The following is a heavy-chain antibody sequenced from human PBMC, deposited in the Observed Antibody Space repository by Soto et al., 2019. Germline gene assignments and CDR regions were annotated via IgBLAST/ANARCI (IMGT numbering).Heavy chain of an antibody. CDR1: GFTFSSYG. D-gene: IGHD5-12*01. Sequence: GGSLRLSCAASGFTFSSYGMHWVRQAPGKGLEWVAVIWYDGSNKYYEDSVKGRFTISRDNSKNTLYLQMNSLRAEDTAVYYCARDRREYSGYDWNYFDYWGQGTLVTVSS. CDR2: IWYDGSNK. V-gene: IGHV3-33*01. J-gene: IGHJ4*02. CDR3: ARDRREYSGYDWNYFDY.